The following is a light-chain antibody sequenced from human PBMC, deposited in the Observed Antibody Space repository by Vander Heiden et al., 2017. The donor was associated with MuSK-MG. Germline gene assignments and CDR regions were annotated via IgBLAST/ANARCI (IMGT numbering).Light chain of an antibody. CDR3: QAWDSSTASVV. CDR1: KLGDKY. Sequence: SYELTQPPSVSVSPGQTASITCSGAKLGDKYACWYQQKPGQSPVLVIYQDSKRPSGIPERFSGSNSGNTATLTISGTQAMEEADYYCQAWDSSTASVVFGGGTKLTVL. V-gene: IGLV3-1*01. CDR2: QDS. J-gene: IGLJ2*01.